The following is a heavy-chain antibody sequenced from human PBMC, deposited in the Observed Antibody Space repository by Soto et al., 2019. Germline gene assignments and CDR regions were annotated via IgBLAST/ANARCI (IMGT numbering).Heavy chain of an antibody. CDR1: GFTFSSYA. J-gene: IGHJ5*02. CDR3: VKSYKPYCSSTSCYIFWFDP. D-gene: IGHD2-2*02. CDR2: ISSNGGST. Sequence: GSLRLSWSASGFTFSSYAMHWVRQAPGKGLEYVSAISSNGGSTYYADSVKGRFTISRDNSKNTLYLQMSSLRAEDTAVYYCVKSYKPYCSSTSCYIFWFDPWGQGTLVTVSS. V-gene: IGHV3-64D*06.